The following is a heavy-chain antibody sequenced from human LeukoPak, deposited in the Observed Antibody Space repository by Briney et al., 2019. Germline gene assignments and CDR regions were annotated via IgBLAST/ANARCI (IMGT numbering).Heavy chain of an antibody. J-gene: IGHJ4*02. V-gene: IGHV1-69*13. Sequence: SVKVSCKASGGTFSSYAISWVRQAPGQGLEWMGGIIPIFGTANYAQKFQGRVTITADESTSTAYMELSSLRSEDTAVYYCAKAPRGYSGYVDYWAREPWSPSPQ. CDR1: GGTFSSYA. CDR2: IIPIFGTA. D-gene: IGHD5-12*01. CDR3: AKAPRGYSGYVDY.